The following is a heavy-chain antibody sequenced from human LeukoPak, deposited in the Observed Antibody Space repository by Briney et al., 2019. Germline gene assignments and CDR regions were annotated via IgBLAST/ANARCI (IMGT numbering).Heavy chain of an antibody. CDR2: INHTGNT. V-gene: IGHV4-34*01. CDR3: ARGLKPDYDDHSDY. CDR1: GGSFSGYY. Sequence: SETLSLTCAVYGGSFSGYYRSWIRQPPGKGLEWIGEINHTGNTNYNPSLKSRVTISVDTSKNQFSLKLSSVTAADTAVYYCARGLKPDYDDHSDYWGQGTLVTVSS. J-gene: IGHJ4*02. D-gene: IGHD4-17*01.